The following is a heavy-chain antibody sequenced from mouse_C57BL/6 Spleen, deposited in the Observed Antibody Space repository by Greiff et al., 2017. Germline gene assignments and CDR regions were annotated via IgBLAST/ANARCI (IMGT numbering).Heavy chain of an antibody. CDR2: ILTGSGST. D-gene: IGHD2-5*01. CDR3: ARGDYINSLYYVDY. V-gene: IGHV1-9*01. J-gene: IGHJ2*01. CDR1: GYTFNGYW. Sequence: VQLQQSGAELMKPGASVKLSCKASGYTFNGYWIEWVKQRPGHGLEWIGEILTGSGSTNYNDKFKGKATFTADTSANTAYMQLSSLTTEDSAIYYCARGDYINSLYYVDYWGQGTTLTVSS.